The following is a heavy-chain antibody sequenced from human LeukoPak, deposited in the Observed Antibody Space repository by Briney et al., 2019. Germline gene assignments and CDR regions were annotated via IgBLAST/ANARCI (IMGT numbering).Heavy chain of an antibody. J-gene: IGHJ4*02. CDR3: EREEEYRSRRYY. D-gene: IGHD6-13*01. Sequence: ASVNVSCKASRYTLPHYYMHWVRQAPAQGRDWVGWIYPYNGGTNYAQKFQGRVTMTRDTSISTAYMELSRVRSDDTAVYYCEREEEYRSRRYYSGEGTLVTVSP. CDR1: RYTLPHYY. CDR2: IYPYNGGT. V-gene: IGHV1-2*02.